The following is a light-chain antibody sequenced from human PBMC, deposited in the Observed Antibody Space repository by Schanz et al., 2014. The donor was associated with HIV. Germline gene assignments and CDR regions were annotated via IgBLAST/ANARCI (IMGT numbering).Light chain of an antibody. CDR1: SSDVGGYNY. CDR2: DVS. J-gene: IGLJ3*02. Sequence: QSALTQPASVSGTPGQSITISCTGSSSDVGGYNYVSWYQQHPDKAPKLMIYDVSDRPSGVSNRFSGSKSGNTASLTISGLQAEDEADYYCYSYAGSRVFGGGTKVTVL. V-gene: IGLV2-14*03. CDR3: YSYAGSRV.